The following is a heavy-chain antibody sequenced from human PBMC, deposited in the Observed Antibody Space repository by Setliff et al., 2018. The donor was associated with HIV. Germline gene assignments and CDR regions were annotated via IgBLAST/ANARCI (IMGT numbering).Heavy chain of an antibody. CDR3: ASEAGASSGWFGY. Sequence: PGGSLRLSCTASEFTFSDYSMSWVRQAPGKGLEWVSYITSAGTIYYADSVKGRFTISRDNAKNSLYLQMNSLRAEDTAVYYCASEAGASSGWFGYWGQGTRVTVSS. D-gene: IGHD6-19*01. V-gene: IGHV3-11*01. CDR2: ITSAGTI. J-gene: IGHJ5*01. CDR1: EFTFSDYS.